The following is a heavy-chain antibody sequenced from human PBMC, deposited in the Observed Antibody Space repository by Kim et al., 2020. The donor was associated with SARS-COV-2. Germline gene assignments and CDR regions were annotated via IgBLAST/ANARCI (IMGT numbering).Heavy chain of an antibody. D-gene: IGHD3-22*01. J-gene: IGHJ5*02. V-gene: IGHV3-23*01. Sequence: GGSLRLSCAASGFTFTTYAMSWVRQAPGKGLEWVAGISGSGVSTYYADSVRGRFTISRDNSKNILYLEMNSLRAEDTAEYYCAKGYYDTSGQRWFDPWGQGTLVTVSS. CDR2: ISGSGVST. CDR1: GFTFTTYA. CDR3: AKGYYDTSGQRWFDP.